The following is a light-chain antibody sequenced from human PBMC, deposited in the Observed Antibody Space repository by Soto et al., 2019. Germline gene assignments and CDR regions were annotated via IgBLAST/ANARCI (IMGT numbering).Light chain of an antibody. CDR1: QSVSSSY. CDR3: QQYGSSPPIT. CDR2: GAS. V-gene: IGKV3-20*01. Sequence: EIVLTQSPGTLSLSPGERATLSCRASQSVSSSYLAWYQQTPGQAPRLLIYGASSRATGIPDRFSGSGSGTDFPLPISRLEPEDFAVYYCQQYGSSPPITFGQGTRLEIK. J-gene: IGKJ5*01.